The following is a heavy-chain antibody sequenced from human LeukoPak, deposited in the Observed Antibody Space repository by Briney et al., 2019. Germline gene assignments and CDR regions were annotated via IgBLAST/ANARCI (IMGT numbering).Heavy chain of an antibody. V-gene: IGHV1-2*02. D-gene: IGHD2-15*01. J-gene: IGHJ6*03. CDR1: GYTFIDYY. CDR3: ARRYCSGGSCYHNYYYYHMDV. CDR2: INPNSGGT. Sequence: GASVKVSCKASGYTFIDYYIHWVRQAPGQGLEWMGWINPNSGGTNYAQKFQGRVTMTGDTSISTAYMGLSRLTSDDTAVYYCARRYCSGGSCYHNYYYYHMDVWGKGTTVTVSS.